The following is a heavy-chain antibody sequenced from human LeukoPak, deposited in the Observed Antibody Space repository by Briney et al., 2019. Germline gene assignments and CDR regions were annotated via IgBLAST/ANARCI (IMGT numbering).Heavy chain of an antibody. J-gene: IGHJ5*02. D-gene: IGHD3-10*01. Sequence: ASVTVSCKASGYTFTSYGISWVRQAPGQGLEWMGWISAYNGNTNYAQKLQGRVTMTTDTSTSTAYMELRSLRSDDTAVYYCAREEEFGYYYGSGSYRGHPFDPWGQGTLATVSS. CDR3: AREEEFGYYYGSGSYRGHPFDP. V-gene: IGHV1-18*01. CDR2: ISAYNGNT. CDR1: GYTFTSYG.